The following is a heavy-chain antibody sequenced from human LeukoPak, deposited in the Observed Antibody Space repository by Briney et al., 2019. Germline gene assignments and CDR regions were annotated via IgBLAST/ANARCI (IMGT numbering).Heavy chain of an antibody. V-gene: IGHV4-34*01. D-gene: IGHD2-2*02. Sequence: GSLRLSCAASGFTFSSYAMSWVRQAPGKGLEWIGEINHSGSTNYNPSLKSRVTISVDTSKNQFSLKLSSVTAADTAVYYCARAGVVVPAAIDSPRFDPWGQGTLVTVSS. CDR3: ARAGVVVPAAIDSPRFDP. CDR1: GFTFSSYA. J-gene: IGHJ5*02. CDR2: INHSGST.